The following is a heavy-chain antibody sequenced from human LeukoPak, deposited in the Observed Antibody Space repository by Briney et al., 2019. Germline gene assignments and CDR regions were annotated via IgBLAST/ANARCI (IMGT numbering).Heavy chain of an antibody. Sequence: PGGSLRLSCAASGFTFSSYSMNWVRQAPGKGLEWVAVISYDGDNKYYADSVKGRFTISRDNSKNTLYLQMNSLRAEDTAVYYCAKDGGDGYKYYFDYWGQGTLVTVSS. J-gene: IGHJ4*02. CDR2: ISYDGDNK. CDR1: GFTFSSYS. V-gene: IGHV3-30*18. D-gene: IGHD5-24*01. CDR3: AKDGGDGYKYYFDY.